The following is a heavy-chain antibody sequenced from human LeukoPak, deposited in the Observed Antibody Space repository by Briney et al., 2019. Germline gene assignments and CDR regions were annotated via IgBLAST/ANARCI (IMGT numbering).Heavy chain of an antibody. CDR1: GGSISSYY. V-gene: IGHV4-59*01. J-gene: IGHJ6*03. CDR3: ARGRWNANYYYYMDV. Sequence: PSETLSLTCTVSGGSISSYYWSWIRQPPGKGLEWMGYIYYSGSTNYNPSLKSRVTISVDTSKNQFSLKLSSVTAADTAVYYCARGRWNANYYYYMDVWGKGTTVTVSS. CDR2: IYYSGST. D-gene: IGHD1-1*01.